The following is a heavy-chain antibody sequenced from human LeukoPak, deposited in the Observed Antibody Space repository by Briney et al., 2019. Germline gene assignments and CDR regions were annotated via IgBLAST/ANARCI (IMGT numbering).Heavy chain of an antibody. D-gene: IGHD3-10*01. J-gene: IGHJ4*02. CDR3: ARDYGSGLGHFDY. Sequence: HPGGSLRLSCAASGFTFSSYGMHWVRQAPGKGLEWVAVIWYDGSNKYYADSVKGRFTISRDKSKNKLYLQMNSLRAEDTAVYYCARDYGSGLGHFDYWGQGTLVTVSS. CDR1: GFTFSSYG. V-gene: IGHV3-33*01. CDR2: IWYDGSNK.